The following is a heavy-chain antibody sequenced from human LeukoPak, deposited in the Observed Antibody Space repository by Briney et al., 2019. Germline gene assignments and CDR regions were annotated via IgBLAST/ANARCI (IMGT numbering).Heavy chain of an antibody. CDR1: GGSISSGGYY. Sequence: SQTLSLTCTVSGGSISSGGYYWSWIRQHPGKGLEWIGYIYYSGSTYYNPSLKSRVTISVDTSKNQFSLKLSSVTAADTAVYYCARETGRIKQQLEKGIDYWGQGTLVTVSS. CDR2: IYYSGST. J-gene: IGHJ4*02. D-gene: IGHD6-13*01. V-gene: IGHV4-31*03. CDR3: ARETGRIKQQLEKGIDY.